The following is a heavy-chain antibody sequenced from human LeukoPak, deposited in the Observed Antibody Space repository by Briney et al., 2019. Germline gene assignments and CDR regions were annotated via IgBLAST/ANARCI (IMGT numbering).Heavy chain of an antibody. CDR2: IIPIFGTA. CDR3: ARVPFSVVPAAIYRYYYYMDV. J-gene: IGHJ6*03. Sequence: ASVKVSCKASGGTFSSYAISWVRQAPGQGLEWMGGIIPIFGTANYAQKFQGRVTITADESTSTAYMELSSLRSEDTAVYYCARVPFSVVPAAIYRYYYYMDVWGKGTTVTISS. D-gene: IGHD2-2*01. V-gene: IGHV1-69*13. CDR1: GGTFSSYA.